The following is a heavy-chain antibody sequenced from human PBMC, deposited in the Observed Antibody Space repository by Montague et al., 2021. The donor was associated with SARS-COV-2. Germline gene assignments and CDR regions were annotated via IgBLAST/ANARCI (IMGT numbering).Heavy chain of an antibody. Sequence: SLRLSCAASGFTFTAYTMNWVRQVPGKGLEWVSGINWNGGDTGYSDSVKGRFTISRDDAKNSLYLQMNSLRDEETAFYYCARVKVGSTIDYWGQGTLVNVSS. D-gene: IGHD1-26*01. J-gene: IGHJ4*02. CDR1: GFTFTAYT. CDR3: ARVKVGSTIDY. V-gene: IGHV3-20*04. CDR2: INWNGGDT.